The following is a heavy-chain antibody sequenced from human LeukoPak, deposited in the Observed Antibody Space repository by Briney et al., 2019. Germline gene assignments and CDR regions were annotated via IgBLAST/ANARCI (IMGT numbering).Heavy chain of an antibody. V-gene: IGHV1-2*02. CDR1: GYTFTGYY. J-gene: IGHJ4*02. CDR3: ARGSIVGATFDYFDY. Sequence: ASVKVSCKASGYTFTGYYMHWVRQAPGQGLEWMGWINPNTGDTHYAQKFQGRVTMTRDTSISTAYMDLSRLRSDDTAVYYCARGSIVGATFDYFDYWGQGTLVTVSS. D-gene: IGHD1-26*01. CDR2: INPNTGDT.